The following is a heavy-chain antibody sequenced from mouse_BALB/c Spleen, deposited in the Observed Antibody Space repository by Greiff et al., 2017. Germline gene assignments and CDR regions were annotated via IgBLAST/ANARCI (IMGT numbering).Heavy chain of an antibody. Sequence: VQLQQSGAELVKPGASVKLSCTASGFNIKDTYMHWVKQRPEQGLEWIGRIDPANGNTKYDPKFQGKATITADTSSNTAYLQLSSLTSEDTAVYYCARSYRSAWFAYWGQGTLVTVS. CDR2: IDPANGNT. CDR1: GFNIKDTY. J-gene: IGHJ3*01. V-gene: IGHV14-3*02. CDR3: ARSYRSAWFAY. D-gene: IGHD2-14*01.